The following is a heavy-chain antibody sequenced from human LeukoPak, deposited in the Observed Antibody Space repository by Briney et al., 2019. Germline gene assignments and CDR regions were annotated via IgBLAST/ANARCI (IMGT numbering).Heavy chain of an antibody. CDR3: VRDTGSGWDFDY. J-gene: IGHJ4*02. CDR1: GFTFNAYA. D-gene: IGHD6-19*01. Sequence: GGSRRLSCAASGFTFNAYAIHWVRQAPGKGLEWVSLVKGDGVTTDYANSVKGRFTVSRDNSKNSLYLQMSNLRTEDTALYYCVRDTGSGWDFDYWGQGTLVTVSS. V-gene: IGHV3-43*02. CDR2: VKGDGVTT.